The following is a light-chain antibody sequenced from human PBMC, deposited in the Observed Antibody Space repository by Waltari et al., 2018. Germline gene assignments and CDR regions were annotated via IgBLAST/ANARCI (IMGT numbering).Light chain of an antibody. CDR2: HAS. CDR3: QQRANWPPLT. J-gene: IGKJ4*01. CDR1: QSVSTF. V-gene: IGKV3-11*01. Sequence: EIVLTQSPATLSLSPGERATRSCRASQSVSTFLAWYQQKPGQAPRLLIYHASNRATGIPARFSGRGSGTNFTLTISDLEPEDFAVYYCQQRANWPPLTFGGGTRVEIK.